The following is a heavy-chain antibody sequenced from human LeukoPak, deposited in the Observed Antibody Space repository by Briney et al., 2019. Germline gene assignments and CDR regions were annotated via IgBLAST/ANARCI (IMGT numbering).Heavy chain of an antibody. J-gene: IGHJ5*02. CDR2: IYYSGST. CDR3: ARIRRGSETEHLFDP. D-gene: IGHD3-10*01. V-gene: IGHV4-31*03. Sequence: SETLPLTCTVSGGSISSGGYYWSWIRQHPGKGLEWIGYIYYSGSTYYNPTLKSRVTISVDTSKNQFSLKLSSVTAADTAVYYCARIRRGSETEHLFDPWGQGTLVTVSS. CDR1: GGSISSGGYY.